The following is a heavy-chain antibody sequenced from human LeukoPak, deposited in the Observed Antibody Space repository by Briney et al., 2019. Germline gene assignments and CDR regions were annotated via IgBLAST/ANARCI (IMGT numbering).Heavy chain of an antibody. D-gene: IGHD5-12*01. CDR1: GFTFSSYW. CDR3: ARSQFGGYDY. CDR2: IKQDGSEK. V-gene: IGHV3-7*01. J-gene: IGHJ4*02. Sequence: GGSLRLSCAASGFTFSSYWMSWGREAPGKGLEWVANIKQDGSEKDYVDSVKGRFTISRDNAKNSLYLQMDSLRAEDTAVYYCARSQFGGYDYWGQGTQVTVSS.